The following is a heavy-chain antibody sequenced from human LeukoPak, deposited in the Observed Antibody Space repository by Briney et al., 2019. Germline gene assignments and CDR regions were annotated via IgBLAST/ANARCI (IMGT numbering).Heavy chain of an antibody. D-gene: IGHD3-16*01. CDR2: IYPDGST. CDR1: GTSITNYY. V-gene: IGHV4-4*09. Sequence: SETLSLTCTVSGTSITNYYWAWIRETPGKGLEWIGYIYPDGSTKYNPSLKSRGAISVDTSNNQFSLKVTSMTAADTAVYYCARQDYWGWFAPWGQGTLVIVSS. J-gene: IGHJ5*02. CDR3: ARQDYWGWFAP.